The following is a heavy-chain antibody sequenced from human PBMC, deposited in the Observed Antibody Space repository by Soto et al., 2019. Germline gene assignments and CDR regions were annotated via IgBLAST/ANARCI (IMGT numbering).Heavy chain of an antibody. CDR1: GFTFSDYG. J-gene: IGHJ3*02. Sequence: QVQLVESGGGVVQPGRSLRLSCAASGFTFSDYGMHWVRQAPGKGLGWVAVISYDGSNEFYVDSVKGRFTIYRDKSKNTLYLQMNSLRGDDTAVYYCTKNLGRINSFLRLSFDIWGQGTMVTVSS. D-gene: IGHD3-16*01. CDR3: TKNLGRINSFLRLSFDI. CDR2: ISYDGSNE. V-gene: IGHV3-30*18.